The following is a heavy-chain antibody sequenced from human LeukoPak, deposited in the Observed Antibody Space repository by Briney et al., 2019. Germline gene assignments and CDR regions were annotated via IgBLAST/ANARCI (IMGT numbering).Heavy chain of an antibody. CDR1: GGSISSSSYY. Sequence: PSETLSLTCTVSGGSISSSSYYWGWIRQPPGKGLEWIGSIYYSGSTYYNPSLKSRVTISVDTSKNQFSLKLSSVTAADTAVYYCARGYYYGSGSYSGSWFDPWGQGTLVTVSS. CDR2: IYYSGST. D-gene: IGHD3-10*01. J-gene: IGHJ5*02. CDR3: ARGYYYGSGSYSGSWFDP. V-gene: IGHV4-39*01.